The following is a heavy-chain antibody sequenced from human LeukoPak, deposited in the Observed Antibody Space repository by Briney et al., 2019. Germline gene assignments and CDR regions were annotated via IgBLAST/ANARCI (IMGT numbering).Heavy chain of an antibody. D-gene: IGHD3-22*01. CDR3: ARDPYYYDSSGYYSDWFDH. V-gene: IGHV1-2*02. J-gene: IGHJ5*02. CDR2: INPNSGGT. Sequence: ASVKVSCKASGYTFTGYYMHWVRQAPGQGLEWMGWINPNSGGTNYAQKFQGRVTMTRDTSISTAYMELSRLRSDDTAVYYCARDPYYYDSSGYYSDWFDHWGQGTLVTVSS. CDR1: GYTFTGYY.